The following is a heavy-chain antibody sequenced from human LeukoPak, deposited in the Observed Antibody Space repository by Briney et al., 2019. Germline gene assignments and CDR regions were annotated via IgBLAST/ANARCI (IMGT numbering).Heavy chain of an antibody. Sequence: PGGSLRLSCAASGFTLSSYTMHWVRQAPGKGLEWVAVVSHNGPDKYYADSVKGRFTISRDNSKNTLYLQMSSLRADDTALYYCARDDYWGQGTLVTVSS. CDR1: GFTLSSYT. J-gene: IGHJ4*02. CDR3: ARDDY. CDR2: VSHNGPDK. V-gene: IGHV3-30-3*01.